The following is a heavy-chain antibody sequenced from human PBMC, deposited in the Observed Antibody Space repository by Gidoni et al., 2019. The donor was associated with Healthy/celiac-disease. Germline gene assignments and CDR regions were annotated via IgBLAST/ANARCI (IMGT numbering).Heavy chain of an antibody. Sequence: EVQLVESRGGLVQPGRSLRLSCAASAFTLDGYAMHWVGHIPGKGLGWGSGIRWKRGGIGYADSVKDRFTISRDHAKNSLYQQMDSLRAEDTSLYYCAKDAGRGVLLWFGGSHYYCGMDVWGQGTTVTVSS. CDR3: AKDAGRGVLLWFGGSHYYCGMDV. D-gene: IGHD3-10*01. J-gene: IGHJ6*02. CDR2: IRWKRGGI. CDR1: AFTLDGYA. V-gene: IGHV3-9*01.